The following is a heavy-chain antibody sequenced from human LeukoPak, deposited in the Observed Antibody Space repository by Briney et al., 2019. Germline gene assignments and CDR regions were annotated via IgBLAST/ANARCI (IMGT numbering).Heavy chain of an antibody. Sequence: PGGSLRLSCAASGFTFSSYWMSWVRQAPGKGLEWVANIKQDGSEKYYVDSGKGRFTIPRDNAKNSLYRQMNSLRAEDTAVYYCAREEGDPPRDYYCGRDVWGQGTTVTVSS. CDR3: AREEGDPPRDYYCGRDV. D-gene: IGHD2-21*02. CDR2: IKQDGSEK. J-gene: IGHJ6*02. V-gene: IGHV3-7*01. CDR1: GFTFSSYW.